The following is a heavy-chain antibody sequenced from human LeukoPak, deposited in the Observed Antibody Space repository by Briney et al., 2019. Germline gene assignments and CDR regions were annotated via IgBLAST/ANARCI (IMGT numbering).Heavy chain of an antibody. J-gene: IGHJ4*02. CDR2: ISWDGGST. CDR3: AKDATMVRGGYFDY. CDR1: GFTFDDYA. V-gene: IGHV3-43D*03. Sequence: GGSLRLSCAASGFTFDDYAMHWVRQAPGKGLEWVSLISWDGGSTYYADSVKGRFTISRDNSKNSLYLQMNSLRAEDTALYYCAKDATMVRGGYFDYWGQGTLVTVSS. D-gene: IGHD3-10*01.